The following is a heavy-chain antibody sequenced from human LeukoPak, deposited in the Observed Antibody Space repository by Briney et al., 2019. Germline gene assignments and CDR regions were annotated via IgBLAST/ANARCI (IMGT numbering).Heavy chain of an antibody. CDR2: FSHTGSP. D-gene: IGHD3-10*01. CDR3: ARPRLPFGSGPILV. J-gene: IGHJ4*02. CDR1: GASFSGYS. V-gene: IGHV4-34*01. Sequence: PSETLSLTCAISGASFSGYSWTWIRQPPGKGLEWIGEFSHTGSPIYNPSLKSRVNISIDTSKNQFSLRLTSVTAADTAVYFCARPRLPFGSGPILVWGQGTLVTVSS.